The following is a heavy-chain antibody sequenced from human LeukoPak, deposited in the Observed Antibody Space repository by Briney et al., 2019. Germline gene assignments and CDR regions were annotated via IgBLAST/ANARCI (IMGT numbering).Heavy chain of an antibody. D-gene: IGHD6-19*01. CDR2: IDWDDDK. J-gene: IGHJ4*02. CDR3: ARIRHSSGCIDY. CDR1: GFSLSTSGMC. V-gene: IGHV2-70*11. Sequence: SGPTLVNPTQTLTLTCTFSGFSLSTSGMCVSWIRQPPGKALEWLARIDWDDDKYYSTSLKTRLTIFKDTSKNQVVLTMTNMDPVDTATYYCARIRHSSGCIDYWGQGTLVTVSS.